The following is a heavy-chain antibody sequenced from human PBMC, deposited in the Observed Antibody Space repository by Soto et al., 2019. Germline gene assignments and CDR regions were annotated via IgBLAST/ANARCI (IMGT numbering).Heavy chain of an antibody. J-gene: IGHJ4*02. Sequence: PGGSLRLSCTASGFTFSDYYINWVRQAPGKGLEWLSYINGDSTDINYADSVKGRFTISRDNSKNTLYLQMNSLRREDTGVYYSARPSIMIPFDHWGQGALVTVSS. V-gene: IGHV3-11*06. D-gene: IGHD3-22*01. CDR1: GFTFSDYY. CDR3: ARPSIMIPFDH. CDR2: INGDSTDI.